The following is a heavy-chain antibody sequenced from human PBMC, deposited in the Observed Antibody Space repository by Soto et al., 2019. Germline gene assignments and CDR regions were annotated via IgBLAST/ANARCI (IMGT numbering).Heavy chain of an antibody. V-gene: IGHV5-10-1*01. J-gene: IGHJ6*02. CDR2: IDPSDSYT. Sequence: GESLKISCKGSGYSFTSYWISWVRQMPGKGLEWMGRIDPSDSYTNYSPSFQGHVTISADKSISTAYLQWSSLKASDTAMYYCARHPTAAYCSGGSCYSAIAGMDVSGHGTTVTVS. CDR3: ARHPTAAYCSGGSCYSAIAGMDV. CDR1: GYSFTSYW. D-gene: IGHD2-15*01.